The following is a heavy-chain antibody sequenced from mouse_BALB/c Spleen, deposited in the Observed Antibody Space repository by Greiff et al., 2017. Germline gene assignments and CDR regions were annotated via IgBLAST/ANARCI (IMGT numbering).Heavy chain of an antibody. CDR3: ARGSGANSHYYYAMDY. D-gene: IGHD3-1*01. J-gene: IGHJ4*01. V-gene: IGHV5-9-4*01. Sequence: EVKLMESGGGLVKPGGSLKLSCAASGFTFSSYAMSWVRQSPEKRLEWVAEISSGGSYTYYPDTVTGRFTISRDNAKNTLYLEMSSLRSEDTAMYYCARGSGANSHYYYAMDYWGQGTSVTVSS. CDR2: ISSGGSYT. CDR1: GFTFSSYA.